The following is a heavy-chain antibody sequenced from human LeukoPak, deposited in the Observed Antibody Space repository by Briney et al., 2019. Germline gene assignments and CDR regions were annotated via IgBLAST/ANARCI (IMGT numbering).Heavy chain of an antibody. CDR3: TTDEWG. CDR1: GFTFTNAW. V-gene: IGHV3-15*01. J-gene: IGHJ4*02. Sequence: GGSLRLSCAASGFTFTNAWMSWVRQAPGKGLEWVGRIKSKTDGGTIDYAAPVKGRFAISRDDSKNTLSLQMNGLKTEDTAVYYCTTDEWGWGQGTLVTVSS. D-gene: IGHD1-26*01. CDR2: IKSKTDGGTI.